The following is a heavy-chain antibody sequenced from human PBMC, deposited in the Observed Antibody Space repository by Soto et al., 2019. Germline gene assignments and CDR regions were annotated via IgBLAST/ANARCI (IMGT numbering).Heavy chain of an antibody. CDR1: GDSVSDGDSY. CDR2: TSFSGYT. D-gene: IGHD3-22*01. Sequence: QVQLQESGPGLVKPSQTLSLTCTVSGDSVSDGDSYWSWIRQPPGKALEWIGYTSFSGYTYYSPSLKSRVTISVAMSKSQFSLRLTSVTAADTAVYYCVGGGNPYHYATSGPGTFDKWGQGTLVSVSS. J-gene: IGHJ4*02. CDR3: VGGGNPYHYATSGPGTFDK. V-gene: IGHV4-30-4*01.